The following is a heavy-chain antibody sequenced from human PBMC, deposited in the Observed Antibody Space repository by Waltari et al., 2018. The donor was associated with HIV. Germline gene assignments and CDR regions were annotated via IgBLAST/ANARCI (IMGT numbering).Heavy chain of an antibody. CDR1: GFSFGGWG. V-gene: IGHV3-33*01. Sequence: QVQLVESGGGVVQYGRSLRLSCVASGFSFGGWGIHWVRQAPGKGLEWVAVIWYDGSNKYYADSVKGRFSISRDNSKNTVYLQMNSLRAEDTAEYYCARDSITVSGTFDYWGQGTLVTVSS. CDR2: IWYDGSNK. J-gene: IGHJ4*02. CDR3: ARDSITVSGTFDY. D-gene: IGHD6-19*01.